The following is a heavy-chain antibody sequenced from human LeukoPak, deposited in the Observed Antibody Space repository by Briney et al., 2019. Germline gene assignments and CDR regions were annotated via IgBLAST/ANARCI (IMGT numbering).Heavy chain of an antibody. CDR2: ISAYNANR. J-gene: IGHJ4*02. D-gene: IGHD6-19*01. CDR1: GHTFTSYG. CDR3: ARTSESGWREFDY. Sequence: GASVKVSCKASGHTFTSYGNSWVRQAPGHGLEWMGWISAYNANRHYVQKFQGRVTKTTNTYTSTTHMELRSLRSDDTAIYYCARTSESGWREFDYWGQGTLVTVSA. V-gene: IGHV1-18*01.